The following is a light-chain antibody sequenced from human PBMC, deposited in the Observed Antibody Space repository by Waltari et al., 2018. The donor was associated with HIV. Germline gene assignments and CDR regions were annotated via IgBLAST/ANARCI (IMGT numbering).Light chain of an antibody. Sequence: DIVMTQSPLSLPVTPGEPVSISCRSSQSLLHSNGYNYLDWYLQKPGQSPQLLIYLGSNRASGVPDRFSGSGSGTDFTLKISRVEAEDVGVYYCMQALQPLTFGGGTKVEIK. CDR1: QSLLHSNGYNY. V-gene: IGKV2-28*01. J-gene: IGKJ4*01. CDR3: MQALQPLT. CDR2: LGS.